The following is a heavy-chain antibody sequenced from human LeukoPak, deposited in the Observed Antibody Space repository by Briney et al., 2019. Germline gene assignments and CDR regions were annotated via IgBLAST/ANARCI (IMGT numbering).Heavy chain of an antibody. Sequence: SETLSLTCAVYGAALSEYYWSWIRQSPGKGLEWIGSIYHTGSTYYNPSLKSRVTISVDTSKNQFSLKLSSVTAADTAVYYWATTPALVVVVYFDYWGQGTLVTVSS. CDR2: IYHTGST. D-gene: IGHD3-22*01. CDR1: GAALSEYY. V-gene: IGHV4-38-2*01. CDR3: ATTPALVVVVYFDY. J-gene: IGHJ4*02.